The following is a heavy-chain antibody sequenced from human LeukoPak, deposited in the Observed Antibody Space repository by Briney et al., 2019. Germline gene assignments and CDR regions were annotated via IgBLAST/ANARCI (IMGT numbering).Heavy chain of an antibody. V-gene: IGHV3-48*01. CDR3: ASTSPIDAFDI. J-gene: IGHJ3*02. CDR2: ISSSSSTI. Sequence: PGGSLRLSCAASGFTFSSYSMNWVRQAPGKGLEWVSYISSSSSTIYYADSVKGRFTISRDNAKNSLYLQMNSLRAEDTAVYYCASTSPIDAFDIWGQGTMVTVSS. CDR1: GFTFSSYS. D-gene: IGHD1-26*01.